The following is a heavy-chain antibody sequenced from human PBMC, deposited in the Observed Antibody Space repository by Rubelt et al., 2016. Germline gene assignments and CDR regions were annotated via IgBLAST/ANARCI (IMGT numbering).Heavy chain of an antibody. D-gene: IGHD2-8*01. CDR3: ARDSPFCTNGVCYLRWFDP. Sequence: AEVEKPGASVKLSCKASGYTFTDYAMHWVRQAPGQRLEYMGWINGGNGNTKYSQKFQDRVTITRDTSASTAYMELSSLTPEDTAMYYCARDSPFCTNGVCYLRWFDPWAQGTLVTVSS. V-gene: IGHV1-3*01. CDR1: GYTFTDYA. J-gene: IGHJ5*02. CDR2: INGGNGNT.